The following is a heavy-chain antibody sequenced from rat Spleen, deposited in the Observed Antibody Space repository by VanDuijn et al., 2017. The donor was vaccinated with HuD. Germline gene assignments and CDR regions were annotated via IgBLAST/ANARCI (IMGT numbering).Heavy chain of an antibody. CDR1: GFTFNNYW. Sequence: EVQLVESGGGLVQPGRSLKLSCVASGFTFNNYWMTWIRQAPGKGLEWVASITNTGGSTYYPDSVKGRFTISRDNAKSTLYLQMNSLRSEDTATYYCTRDLRGTIAAIGYVMDAWGQGASVTVSS. CDR2: ITNTGGST. CDR3: TRDLRGTIAAIGYVMDA. J-gene: IGHJ4*01. V-gene: IGHV5-31*01. D-gene: IGHD1-2*01.